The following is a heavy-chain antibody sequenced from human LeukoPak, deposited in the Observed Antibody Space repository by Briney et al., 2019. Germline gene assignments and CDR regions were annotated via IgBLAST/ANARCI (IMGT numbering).Heavy chain of an antibody. CDR2: IKRKTDGGTP. CDR3: TAEDYGDYVSPH. Sequence: TPGGSLRLSCAASGFTFSNTWMSWARQAPGKGLEWVGRIKRKTDGGTPDYAAPVKGRFSISRDDSKNTLHLQMNGLKTEDTAVYYCTAEDYGDYVSPHWGQGTLVTVS. J-gene: IGHJ4*02. CDR1: GFTFSNTW. V-gene: IGHV3-15*01. D-gene: IGHD4-17*01.